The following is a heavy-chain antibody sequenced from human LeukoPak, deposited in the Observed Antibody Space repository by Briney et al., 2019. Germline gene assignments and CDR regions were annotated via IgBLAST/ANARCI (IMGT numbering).Heavy chain of an antibody. CDR1: GFTFSTYG. CDR2: IWYDGSNK. Sequence: PGRSLRLSCAASGFTFSTYGMHWVRQAPGKGLEWLTDIWYDGSNKYYTDSVKGRFTISRDNSKNTLYLQMSSLRAEDTAVHYCARASNSYGSGATIDYWGQGTLVTVSS. D-gene: IGHD3-10*01. V-gene: IGHV3-33*01. J-gene: IGHJ4*02. CDR3: ARASNSYGSGATIDY.